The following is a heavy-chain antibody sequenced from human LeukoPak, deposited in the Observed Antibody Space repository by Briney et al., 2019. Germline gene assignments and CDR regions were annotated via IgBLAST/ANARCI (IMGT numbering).Heavy chain of an antibody. J-gene: IGHJ3*02. CDR3: ARQQTYGIVRDTAFDI. CDR2: ISYDGSNK. Sequence: GGSLRLSCAVSGFIFSNYPMHWVRQAPGKGLEWVAGISYDGSNKYYADSVKGRFTISRDNSKNTLYVQINSLRAEDTAVYYCARQQTYGIVRDTAFDIWGQGTKVTISS. CDR1: GFIFSNYP. V-gene: IGHV3-30-3*01. D-gene: IGHD2-21*01.